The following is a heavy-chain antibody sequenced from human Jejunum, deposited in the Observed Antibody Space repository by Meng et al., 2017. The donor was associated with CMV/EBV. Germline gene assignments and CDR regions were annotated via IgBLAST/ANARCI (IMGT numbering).Heavy chain of an antibody. Sequence: QVQLVQFGGKVKKPGASVKVPGKASGYTFTSYGISWVRQAPGQGLEWMGWISGYNGNTNYAQKLQGRVTMTTDTSTSTAYMELRSLRSDDTAVYYCAREADGATFDYWGQGTLVTVSS. V-gene: IGHV1-18*01. CDR2: ISGYNGNT. CDR3: AREADGATFDY. J-gene: IGHJ4*02. D-gene: IGHD1-26*01. CDR1: GYTFTSYG.